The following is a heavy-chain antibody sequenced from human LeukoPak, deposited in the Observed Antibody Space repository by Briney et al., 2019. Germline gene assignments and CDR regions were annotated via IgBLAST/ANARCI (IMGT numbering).Heavy chain of an antibody. CDR1: GGSISSGSYY. CDR2: IYTSGST. J-gene: IGHJ5*02. CDR3: ARGYDWFDP. V-gene: IGHV4-61*02. D-gene: IGHD1-14*01. Sequence: SQTLSLTCTVSGGSISSGSYYWSWIRQPAGKGLEWIGRIYTSGSTNYNPSLKSRVTMSVDTSKNQFSLKLSSVTAADTAVYYCARGYDWFDPWGQGTLVTVSS.